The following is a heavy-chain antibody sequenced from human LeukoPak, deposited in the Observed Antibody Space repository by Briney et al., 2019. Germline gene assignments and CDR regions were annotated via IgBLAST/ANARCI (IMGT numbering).Heavy chain of an antibody. D-gene: IGHD4/OR15-4a*01. Sequence: PSETLSLTCAVYGGSFSGYYWSWIRQPPGKGLEWIGEINHSGSTNYNPSLKSRVTISVDTSKNQFSLKLSSVTAADTAVYYCARGPTLWCYIDYWGQGTLVTVSS. V-gene: IGHV4-34*01. CDR1: GGSFSGYY. J-gene: IGHJ4*02. CDR3: ARGPTLWCYIDY. CDR2: INHSGST.